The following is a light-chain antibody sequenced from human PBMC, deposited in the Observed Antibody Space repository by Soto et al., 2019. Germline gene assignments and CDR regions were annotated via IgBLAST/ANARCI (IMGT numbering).Light chain of an antibody. CDR2: DVT. Sequence: QSALTQPASVSGPPGQSITISCTGTSSDVGAYNYVSWYQHHPGKAPRLVIYDVTNRPSGISDRFSGSESGNTASLTISGLLAEDEADYYCTSYTSTSTYVFGTGTKVTVL. V-gene: IGLV2-14*01. CDR1: SSDVGAYNY. CDR3: TSYTSTSTYV. J-gene: IGLJ1*01.